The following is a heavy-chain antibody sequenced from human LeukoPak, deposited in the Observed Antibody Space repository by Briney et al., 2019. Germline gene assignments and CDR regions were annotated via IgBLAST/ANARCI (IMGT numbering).Heavy chain of an antibody. J-gene: IGHJ4*02. CDR1: GFTFSGFA. Sequence: GGSLRLSCAASGFTFSGFAMHWIRQAPGKGLEWVAAISHDGGNEDYADSVKGRFTIYRDNSKNTLFLQMNSLRLEDTAVYYCARGPFGSCSSPSCYFFDYWGQGTLVTVSS. CDR3: ARGPFGSCSSPSCYFFDY. V-gene: IGHV3-30*04. D-gene: IGHD2-2*01. CDR2: ISHDGGNE.